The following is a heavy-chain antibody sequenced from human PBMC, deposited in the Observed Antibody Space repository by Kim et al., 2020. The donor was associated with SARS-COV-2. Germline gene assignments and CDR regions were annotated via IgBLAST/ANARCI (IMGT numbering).Heavy chain of an antibody. CDR3: ARHGATSYYYDSSGSTYGMDV. CDR2: IYPGDSDT. J-gene: IGHJ6*02. CDR1: GYSFTSYW. V-gene: IGHV5-51*01. Sequence: GESLKISCKGSGYSFTSYWIGWVRQMPGKGLEWMGIIYPGDSDTRYSPSFQGQVTISADKSISTAYLQWSSLKASDTAMYYCARHGATSYYYDSSGSTYGMDVWGQGTTVTVSS. D-gene: IGHD3-22*01.